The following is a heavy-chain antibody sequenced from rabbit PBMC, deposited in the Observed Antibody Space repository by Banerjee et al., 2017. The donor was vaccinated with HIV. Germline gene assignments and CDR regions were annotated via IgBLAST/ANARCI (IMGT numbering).Heavy chain of an antibody. Sequence: QEQLVESGGGLVKPEGSLTLTCTASGFSFNNNYVMCWVRQAPGKGLEWIACINTSTGNTVYASWAKGRFTISKTSSTTVTLQLNSLTAADTATYFCLRRWHSTDLWGPGTLVTVS. D-gene: IGHD7-1*01. CDR1: GFSFNNNYV. V-gene: IGHV1S45*01. CDR3: LRRWHSTDL. CDR2: INTSTGNT. J-gene: IGHJ4*01.